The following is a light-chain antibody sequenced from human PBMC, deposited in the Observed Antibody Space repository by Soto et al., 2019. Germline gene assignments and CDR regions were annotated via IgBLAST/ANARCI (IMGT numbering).Light chain of an antibody. CDR2: KAS. Sequence: DIQMTQSPSTLSASVGDSVTITSRTSQFIGNWLAWYQQKPGKASNLMIYKASSLESGVPSRFSGSVSGTDINLTINSLQPDDCDNYYCQHYNGTFGQGTKLEIK. CDR1: QFIGNW. V-gene: IGKV1-5*03. CDR3: QHYNGT. J-gene: IGKJ2*02.